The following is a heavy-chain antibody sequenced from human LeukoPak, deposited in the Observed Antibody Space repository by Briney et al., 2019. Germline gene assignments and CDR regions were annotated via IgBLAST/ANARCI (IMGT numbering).Heavy chain of an antibody. CDR2: IKQDGSEK. J-gene: IGHJ4*02. Sequence: GGSLRLSCVASGFTFGKYWMSWVRQAPGKGLEWVANIKQDGSEKYYVDSVKGRFTISRDNAKNSLYLQMNSLRAEDTAVYYCAREGIDFWSGYYIGYWGQGTLVTVSS. D-gene: IGHD3-3*01. CDR3: AREGIDFWSGYYIGY. CDR1: GFTFGKYW. V-gene: IGHV3-7*03.